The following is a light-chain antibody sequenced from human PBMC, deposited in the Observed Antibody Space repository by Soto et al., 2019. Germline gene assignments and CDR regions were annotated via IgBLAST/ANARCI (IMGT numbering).Light chain of an antibody. CDR3: QQRNTWPPPT. V-gene: IGKV3-11*01. CDR1: QNIDKNY. J-gene: IGKJ4*01. CDR2: DSS. Sequence: EIVLTQSPGTLSLSPGESATLSCRASQNIDKNYLAWFQHKPGQAPSLLIYDSSNRATGIPPRFSGSGSGTDFTLTISSLEPEDFAVYYCQQRNTWPPPTFGGGTRVEI.